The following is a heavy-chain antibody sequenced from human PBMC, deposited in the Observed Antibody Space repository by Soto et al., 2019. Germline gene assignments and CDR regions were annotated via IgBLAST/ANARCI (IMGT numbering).Heavy chain of an antibody. J-gene: IGHJ6*02. CDR1: GCSFTSYW. CDR2: IYPCDSDT. Sequence: GESLKISCKGSGCSFTSYWIGWLRQTRGKGLEWRGIIYPCDSDTRYSPAFHGQVTIXADKPISTAYMQCSRLKASDTAMYYCARASYYDGSDAALLALGNYGMGVLSQGTRVTVSS. D-gene: IGHD3-10*01. CDR3: ARASYYDGSDAALLALGNYGMGV. V-gene: IGHV5-51*04.